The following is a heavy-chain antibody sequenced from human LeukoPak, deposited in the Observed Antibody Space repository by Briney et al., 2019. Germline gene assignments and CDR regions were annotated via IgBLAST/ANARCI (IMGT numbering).Heavy chain of an antibody. CDR2: ISSSNSYI. D-gene: IGHD6-19*01. CDR1: GFTFSSYS. CDR3: ARDQGLLVVAGRFGY. Sequence: GGSLRLSCAASGFTFSSYSMNRLPQAPGKGLEWVSSISSSNSYIYNADSVKGRFTISRDNAKNPLYLQMNSLRDEDTAVYYCARDQGLLVVAGRFGYWGQGTLVTVSS. V-gene: IGHV3-21*01. J-gene: IGHJ4*02.